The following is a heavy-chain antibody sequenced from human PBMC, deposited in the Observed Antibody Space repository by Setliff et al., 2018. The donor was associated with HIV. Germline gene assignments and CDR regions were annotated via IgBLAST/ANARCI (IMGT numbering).Heavy chain of an antibody. V-gene: IGHV7-4-1*01. CDR1: GYSFTSYG. D-gene: IGHD1-26*01. CDR3: ARESDDGNFLGWFDP. J-gene: IGHJ5*02. Sequence: ASVMVSCKASGYSFTSYGMNWVRQAPGQGLEWMGRISTNTGDPMYAQGFTGRFVFSLDITVNTAYLQISSLKTEDTAVYYCARESDDGNFLGWFDPWGQGTLVTVSS. CDR2: ISTNTGDP.